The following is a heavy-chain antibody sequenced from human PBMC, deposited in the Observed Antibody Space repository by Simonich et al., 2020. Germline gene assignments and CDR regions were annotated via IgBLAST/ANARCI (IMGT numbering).Heavy chain of an antibody. CDR3: ATDTYSSSWYGGGVY. D-gene: IGHD6-13*01. CDR2: VDPEEGET. Sequence: EVQLVQSGAEVKKPGATVKISCKVSGYTFTDYYMHWVQQAPGKGLEWMGRVDPEEGETRYAGKFQGRVTIAADTSTDTAYMELSSMRSEDTAVYYCATDTYSSSWYGGGVYWGQGTLVTVSS. CDR1: GYTFTDYY. J-gene: IGHJ4*02. V-gene: IGHV1-69-2*01.